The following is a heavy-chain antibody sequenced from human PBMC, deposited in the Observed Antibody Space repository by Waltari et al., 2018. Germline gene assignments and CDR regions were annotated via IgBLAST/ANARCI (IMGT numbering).Heavy chain of an antibody. J-gene: IGHJ6*02. CDR2: LSGSGLI. D-gene: IGHD3-10*01. CDR1: GFTLPCAT. CDR3: AKDEGNRRAPTFGMDV. V-gene: IGHV3-23*01. Sequence: EMQLLASGGGLAQPVGSGRLHCAAPGFTLPCATLNWVRQAPGRGLEWLSLLSGSGLIDYADSVKGRFTISRDTSKNTVYLQMDSLRAEDTAVYYCAKDEGNRRAPTFGMDVWGRGTTVIVS.